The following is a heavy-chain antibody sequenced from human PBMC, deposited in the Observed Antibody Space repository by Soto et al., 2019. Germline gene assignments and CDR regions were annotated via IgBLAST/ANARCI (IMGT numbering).Heavy chain of an antibody. CDR3: AEDLIRADGYEDPDY. CDR1: GFVFSNYA. J-gene: IGHJ4*02. CDR2: FYSSGGGK. D-gene: IGHD5-12*01. Sequence: PGRSRRLSCAACGFVFSNYAICWFLQAPGGGLEWVSTFYSSGGGKYYADSVRCLFTLPRHHSRVTLFLQLHSLRVEDTAIYFCAEDLIRADGYEDPDYWGQGTMVTVYS. V-gene: IGHV3-23*01.